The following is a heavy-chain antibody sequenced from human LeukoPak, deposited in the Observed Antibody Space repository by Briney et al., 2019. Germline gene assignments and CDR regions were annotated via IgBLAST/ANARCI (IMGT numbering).Heavy chain of an antibody. D-gene: IGHD5-24*01. J-gene: IGHJ4*02. CDR1: GGSVSGYY. CDR3: ARRARWAQDFDY. CDR2: IYYSGST. Sequence: SETLSLTCTVSGGSVSGYYWRWIRQPPGKGLEWIAYIYYSGSTRYYPSHKSRVTISVDTSKNQFSLRLSSVTAADTAVYYCARRARWAQDFDYWGQGTLVTVSS. V-gene: IGHV4-59*08.